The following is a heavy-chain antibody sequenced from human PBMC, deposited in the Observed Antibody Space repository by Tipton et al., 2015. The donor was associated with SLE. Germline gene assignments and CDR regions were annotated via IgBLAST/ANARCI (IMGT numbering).Heavy chain of an antibody. CDR1: GGSISSGDYY. CDR3: ARDDRGSGYHYRYDAFDI. CDR2: IYYSGST. V-gene: IGHV4-30-4*01. J-gene: IGHJ3*02. D-gene: IGHD3-22*01. Sequence: TLSLTCTVSGGSISSGDYYWSWIRQPPGKGLEWIGYIYYSGSTYYNPSLKSRVTISVDTSKNQFSLKMSSVTAADTAVYYCARDDRGSGYHYRYDAFDIWGQGTMVTVSS.